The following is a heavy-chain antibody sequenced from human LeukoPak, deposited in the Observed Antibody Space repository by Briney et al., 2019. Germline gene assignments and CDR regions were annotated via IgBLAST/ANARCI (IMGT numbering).Heavy chain of an antibody. D-gene: IGHD6-13*01. CDR1: GFTFSSYA. CDR3: TKGDDSSTWYTFDI. V-gene: IGHV3-23*01. Sequence: GGSLRLSCAASGFTFSSYAVSWVRQAPGKGLEWVSTIGGSGGSTYYADSVKGRFTISRDNSKNTLYLQMNSLRDEDTAVYYCTKGDDSSTWYTFDIWGQGTMVTVSS. J-gene: IGHJ3*02. CDR2: IGGSGGST.